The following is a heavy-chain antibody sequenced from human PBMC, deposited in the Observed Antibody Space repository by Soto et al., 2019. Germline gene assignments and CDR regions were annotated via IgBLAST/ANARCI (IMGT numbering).Heavy chain of an antibody. J-gene: IGHJ6*02. V-gene: IGHV1-69*01. Sequence: QAQLEQSGGEVKKPGSSGKVSCKASRVAFSKFIVTWVRQAPGLGLEWVGGIIPIFGTANYAQKFQGRVTITADESTSTSYMEVNNLRSEDTAVYYCAKVRYRSPMGYYYGMDVWGQGTTVTVSS. CDR2: IIPIFGTA. CDR3: AKVRYRSPMGYYYGMDV. CDR1: RVAFSKFI. D-gene: IGHD6-19*01.